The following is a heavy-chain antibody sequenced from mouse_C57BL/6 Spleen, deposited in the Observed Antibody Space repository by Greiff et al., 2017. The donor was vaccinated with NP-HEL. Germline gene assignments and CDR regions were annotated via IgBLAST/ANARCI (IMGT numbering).Heavy chain of an antibody. CDR1: GYTFTSYW. Sequence: QVQLKQSGAELVKPGASVKMSCKASGYTFTSYWITWVKQRPGQGLEWIGDIYPGSGSTNYNEKFKSKATLTVDTSSSTAYMQLSSLTSGDSAVYYCAKIYDGYYGGFAYWGQGTLVTVSA. D-gene: IGHD2-3*01. CDR3: AKIYDGYYGGFAY. V-gene: IGHV1-55*01. CDR2: IYPGSGST. J-gene: IGHJ3*01.